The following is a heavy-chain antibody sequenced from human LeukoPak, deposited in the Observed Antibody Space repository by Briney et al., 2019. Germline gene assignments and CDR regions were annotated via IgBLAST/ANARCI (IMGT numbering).Heavy chain of an antibody. CDR2: IYYSGST. J-gene: IGHJ5*02. D-gene: IGHD6-13*01. Sequence: SETLSLTCTVSGRSISSYYWSWIRQPPGKGLEWIGYIYYSGSTNYNPSLKSRVTISVDTSKNQFSLKLSSVTAAETAVYYCSRHGIMAAAGLNWFDPWGQGTLVTVSS. CDR3: SRHGIMAAAGLNWFDP. CDR1: GRSISSYY. V-gene: IGHV4-59*08.